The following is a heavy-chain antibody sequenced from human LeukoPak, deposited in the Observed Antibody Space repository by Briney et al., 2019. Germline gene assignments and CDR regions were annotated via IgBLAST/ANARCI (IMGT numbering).Heavy chain of an antibody. V-gene: IGHV1-2*02. CDR2: INPNSGGT. CDR3: ARDDGTSSVSSSY. J-gene: IGHJ4*02. D-gene: IGHD6-6*01. Sequence: GASVKVSCKASGYTFTGYYMHWVRQAPGQGLEWMGWINPNSGGTNYAQKFQGRVTMTRDTSISTAYMELSRLRSDDTAVYYCARDDGTSSVSSSYWGQGTLVTLSS. CDR1: GYTFTGYY.